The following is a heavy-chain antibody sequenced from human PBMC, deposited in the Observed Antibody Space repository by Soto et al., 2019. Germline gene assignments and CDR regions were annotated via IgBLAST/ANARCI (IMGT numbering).Heavy chain of an antibody. V-gene: IGHV3-66*01. CDR3: ARASRNYYDSSGYLYFFDY. Sequence: GGSLRLSCAASGFTVSSNYMSWVRQAPGKGLEWVSVIYSGGSTYYADSVKGRFTISRDNSKNTLYLQMNSLRAEDTAVYYCARASRNYYDSSGYLYFFDYWGQGTLVTVSS. CDR2: IYSGGST. D-gene: IGHD3-22*01. CDR1: GFTVSSNY. J-gene: IGHJ4*02.